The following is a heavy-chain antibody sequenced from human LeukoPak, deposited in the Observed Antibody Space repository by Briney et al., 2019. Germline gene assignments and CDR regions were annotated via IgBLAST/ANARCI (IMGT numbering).Heavy chain of an antibody. V-gene: IGHV3-30*02. CDR2: IRYDGSNK. CDR3: ARGGKRRGITLMVATSTPRDAFDI. Sequence: GGSLRLSCAASGFTFSSYGMHWVRQAPGKGLEWVAFIRYDGSNKYYADSVKGRFTISRDNSKNTLYLQMKSLRAEDTAVYYCARGGKRRGITLMVATSTPRDAFDIWGQGTMVTVSS. J-gene: IGHJ3*02. D-gene: IGHD3-22*01. CDR1: GFTFSSYG.